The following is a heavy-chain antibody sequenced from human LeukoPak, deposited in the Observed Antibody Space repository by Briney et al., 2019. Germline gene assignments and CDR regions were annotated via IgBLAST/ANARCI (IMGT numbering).Heavy chain of an antibody. D-gene: IGHD2-2*01. CDR1: GFTFSNYG. V-gene: IGHV3-30*18. CDR3: AKEKVVVVPAAILDY. CDR2: ISYDGSYK. Sequence: TGRSLGLSCAASGFTFSNYGMHWVRQAPGEGLEWVTVISYDGSYKYYADSVKGRFTISRDNSKNTLYLQMNSLRAEDTAVYYCAKEKVVVVPAAILDYWGQGTLVTVSS. J-gene: IGHJ4*02.